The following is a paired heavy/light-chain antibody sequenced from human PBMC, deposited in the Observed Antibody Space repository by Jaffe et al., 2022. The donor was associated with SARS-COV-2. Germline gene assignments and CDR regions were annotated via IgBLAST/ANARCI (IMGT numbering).Light chain of an antibody. CDR3: SSYSSSGTWV. CDR1: SSDIGNYNR. V-gene: IGLV2-18*02. J-gene: IGLJ3*02. CDR2: EVT. Sequence: QSALTQPPSVSGSPGQSVTISCTGTSSDIGNYNRVSWYQQPPGTAPKLMLYEVTNRPSGVPDRFSGSKSGNTASLTISGLQAEDEADYYCSSYSSSGTWVFGGGTKLTVL.
Heavy chain of an antibody. Sequence: EAQLVESGGGLVQPGGSLRLSCAASGFTFSRYWMHWVRQAPGKGLVWVAYINTDESSTSYGGSVKGRFTISRDNAKNTLFLQMSSLRAEDTAVYYCARDNYYGMDVWGQGTTVTVSS. CDR1: GFTFSRYW. CDR2: INTDESST. J-gene: IGHJ6*02. CDR3: ARDNYYGMDV. V-gene: IGHV3-74*01.